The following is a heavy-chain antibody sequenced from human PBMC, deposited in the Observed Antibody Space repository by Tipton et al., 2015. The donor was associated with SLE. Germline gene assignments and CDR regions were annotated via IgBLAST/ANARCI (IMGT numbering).Heavy chain of an antibody. D-gene: IGHD1-14*01. CDR1: GGSINSGGFY. CDR2: SYYSGST. J-gene: IGHJ3*02. Sequence: LRLSCTVSGGSINSGGFYWSCIRQHPGKGLVWIGYSYYSGSTYYNPSLKSRVTISVDTSKNQFSLKLSSVTAAVTAVYYCARDPPGGLGDAFDIWGQGTMVTVSS. V-gene: IGHV4-31*02. CDR3: ARDPPGGLGDAFDI.